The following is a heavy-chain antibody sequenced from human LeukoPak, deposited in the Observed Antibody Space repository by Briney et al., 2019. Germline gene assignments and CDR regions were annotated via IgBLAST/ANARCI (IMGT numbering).Heavy chain of an antibody. V-gene: IGHV4-34*01. D-gene: IGHD3-10*01. CDR2: INHSGST. Sequence: PSETLSLTCAVYGGSFSGYYWSWIRQPPGKGLEWIGEINHSGSTNYNPSLKSRVTISVDTSKNQFSLKLSSVTAADTAVYYCARSPKLGDYYYYGMDVWGQGTTVTVPS. CDR1: GGSFSGYY. CDR3: ARSPKLGDYYYYGMDV. J-gene: IGHJ6*02.